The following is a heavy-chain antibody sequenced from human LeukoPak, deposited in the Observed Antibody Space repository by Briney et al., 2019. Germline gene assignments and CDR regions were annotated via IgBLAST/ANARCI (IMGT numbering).Heavy chain of an antibody. CDR3: ARDLIPGDVGVDY. V-gene: IGHV1-2*02. J-gene: IGHJ4*02. CDR1: GYTFTGYY. CDR2: INPNSGGT. D-gene: IGHD5-24*01. Sequence: GASVKVSCKASGYTFTGYYMHWVRQAPGQGLEWMGWINPNSGGTNYAQKFQGRVTMTRDTSISTAYMELSRLRSDDTAVYYCARDLIPGDVGVDYWGQGTLVTVSS.